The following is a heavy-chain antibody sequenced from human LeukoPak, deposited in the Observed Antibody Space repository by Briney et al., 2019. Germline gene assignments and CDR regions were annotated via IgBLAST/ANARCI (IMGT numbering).Heavy chain of an antibody. J-gene: IGHJ3*02. V-gene: IGHV1-69*04. CDR3: AREGWELGDAFDI. D-gene: IGHD1-26*01. CDR1: GGTFSSYA. CDR2: IIPILGIA. Sequence: SVKVSCKASGGTFSSYAISWGRQAPGQGLEWMGRIIPILGIANYAQKFQGRVTITADKSTSTAYMELSSLRSEDTAVYYCAREGWELGDAFDIWGQGTMVTVSS.